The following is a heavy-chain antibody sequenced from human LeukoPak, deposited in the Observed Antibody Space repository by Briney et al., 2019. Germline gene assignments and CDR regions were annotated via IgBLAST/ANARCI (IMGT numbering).Heavy chain of an antibody. D-gene: IGHD6-13*01. CDR1: GFTFSTYW. J-gene: IGHJ4*02. Sequence: PGGSLRLSCAASGFTFSTYWMSWVRLAPGKGLEWVANIKQDGSEKYYLDSVKGRFTIPRDNAKNSLYLQMNSLRAEDTAVYFCTREAAAGIDYWGQGTLVTVSS. CDR2: IKQDGSEK. V-gene: IGHV3-7*01. CDR3: TREAAAGIDY.